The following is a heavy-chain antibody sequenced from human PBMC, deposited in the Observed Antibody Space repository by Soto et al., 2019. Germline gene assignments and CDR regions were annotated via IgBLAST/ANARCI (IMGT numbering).Heavy chain of an antibody. CDR2: ISGSGTST. D-gene: IGHD5-12*01. V-gene: IGHV3-23*01. CDR1: GITFSNHA. CDR3: AKEHGGGISTITSFFDS. Sequence: GSLRLSCAASGITFSNHALSWVRQAPGKGLEWVSGISGSGTSTYYADSVKGRFTIPRDNSKNTLSLQMNSLRDDDTAVYYCAKEHGGGISTITSFFDSWGQGTPVTVSS. J-gene: IGHJ4*02.